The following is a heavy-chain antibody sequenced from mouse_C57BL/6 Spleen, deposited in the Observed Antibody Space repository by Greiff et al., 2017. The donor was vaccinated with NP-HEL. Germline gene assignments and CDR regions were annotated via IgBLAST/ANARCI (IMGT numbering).Heavy chain of an antibody. CDR3: ARSVTTVGGYFDY. CDR2: IYPGDGDT. Sequence: QVQLQQSGAELVKPGASVKISCKASGYAFSSYWMNWVKQRPGKGLEWIGRIYPGDGDTNYNGKFKGKATLTADKSSSTAYMQLSSLTSEDSAVYFCARSVTTVGGYFDYWGQGTTLTVSS. CDR1: GYAFSSYW. D-gene: IGHD1-1*01. J-gene: IGHJ2*01. V-gene: IGHV1-80*01.